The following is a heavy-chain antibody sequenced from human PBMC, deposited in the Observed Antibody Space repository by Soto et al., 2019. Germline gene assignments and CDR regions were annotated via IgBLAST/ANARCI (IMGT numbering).Heavy chain of an antibody. V-gene: IGHV3-30-3*01. J-gene: IGHJ4*02. CDR1: GFTFSSYA. CDR3: ARRAIVENYFDY. CDR2: ISYDGSNK. Sequence: PGGSLRLSCAASGFTFSSYAMHWVRQAPGKGLEWVAVISYDGSNKYYADSVKGRFTISRGNSKNTLYLQMNSLRAEDTAVYYCARRAIVENYFDYWGQGTLVTVSS. D-gene: IGHD3-16*02.